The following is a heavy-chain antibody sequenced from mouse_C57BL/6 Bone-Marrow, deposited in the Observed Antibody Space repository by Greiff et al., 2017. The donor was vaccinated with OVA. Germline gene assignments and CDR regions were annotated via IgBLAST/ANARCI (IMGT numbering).Heavy chain of an antibody. J-gene: IGHJ3*01. CDR2: IYPGDGDT. V-gene: IGHV1-82*01. D-gene: IGHD1-1*01. CDR3: ASDSYGSSSWFAY. Sequence: QVQLQQSGPELVKPGASVKISCKASGYAFSSSWMNWVKQRPGKGLEWIGRIYPGDGDTNYNGKFKGKATLTADKSSRTAYMHLSILSSEASSFSFCASDSYGSSSWFAYWGQGTLVTVSA. CDR1: GYAFSSSW.